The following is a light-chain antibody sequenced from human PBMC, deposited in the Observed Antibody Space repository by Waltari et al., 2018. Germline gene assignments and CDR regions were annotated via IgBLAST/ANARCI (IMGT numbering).Light chain of an antibody. J-gene: IGKJ1*01. Sequence: IVLTQPPATLSLSPGERATLSCRASQSISSHLAWYQQKPGQAPRLLVFDASNRATGIPARFSGAGSGTDFTLSIATLEPEDFAVYYCQHRSDWPWTFGQGTKVEFK. CDR2: DAS. V-gene: IGKV3-11*01. CDR3: QHRSDWPWT. CDR1: QSISSH.